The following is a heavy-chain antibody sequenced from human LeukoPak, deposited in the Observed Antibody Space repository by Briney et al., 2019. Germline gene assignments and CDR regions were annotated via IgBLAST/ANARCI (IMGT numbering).Heavy chain of an antibody. D-gene: IGHD6-13*01. J-gene: IGHJ4*02. V-gene: IGHV3-21*01. Sequence: GSLRLSCAVSGFTFSDYSMIWVRQAPGRGLEFVSSMSGGGSYIFYADSLKGRFTVSRDNAKGSLYLQMNSLRAEDTAVYYCAKGDHASSWYTAIDYWGQGALVTVSS. CDR3: AKGDHASSWYTAIDY. CDR1: GFTFSDYS. CDR2: MSGGGSYI.